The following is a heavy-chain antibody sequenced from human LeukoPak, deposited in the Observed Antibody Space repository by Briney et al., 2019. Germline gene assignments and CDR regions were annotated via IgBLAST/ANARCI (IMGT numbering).Heavy chain of an antibody. Sequence: GGSLRLSCAASGFTFSDYYMNWICQAPGKGLEWVSYISSSGSTIYYADSVKGRFTISRDNAKNSLYLQMNSLRAEDTAVYYCARDQVGGTEDAFDIWGQGTMVTVSS. CDR2: ISSSGSTI. V-gene: IGHV3-11*01. D-gene: IGHD1-26*01. CDR1: GFTFSDYY. J-gene: IGHJ3*02. CDR3: ARDQVGGTEDAFDI.